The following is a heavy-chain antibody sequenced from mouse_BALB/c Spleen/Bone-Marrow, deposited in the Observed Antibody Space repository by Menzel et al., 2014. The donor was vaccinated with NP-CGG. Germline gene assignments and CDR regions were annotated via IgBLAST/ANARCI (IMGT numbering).Heavy chain of an antibody. CDR2: IWAGGST. J-gene: IGHJ4*01. V-gene: IGHV2-9*02. CDR1: GFSLTSYG. CDR3: ARDYYGSLYAMDY. Sequence: VKLMESGPGLVAPSQSLSITCTVSGFSLTSYGVLWVRQPPGKGLEWLGVIWAGGSTNYNSALMSRLSISKDNSKSQVFLKMNSLQTDDTAMYYCARDYYGSLYAMDYWGQGTSVSVSS. D-gene: IGHD1-1*01.